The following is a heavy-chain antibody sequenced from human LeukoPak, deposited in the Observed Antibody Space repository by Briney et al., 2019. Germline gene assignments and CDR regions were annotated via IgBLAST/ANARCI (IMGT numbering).Heavy chain of an antibody. CDR1: GFTFSSYS. Sequence: GGSLRLSCAASGFTFSSYSMNWVRQAPGKGLEWVSSISSSSDYIHYADSVKGRFTISRDNAKNSLYLQMNSLRAEDTAVYYCARDRQQQLVGTSFDIWGQGTMVTVSS. V-gene: IGHV3-21*06. J-gene: IGHJ3*02. D-gene: IGHD6-13*01. CDR2: ISSSSDYI. CDR3: ARDRQQQLVGTSFDI.